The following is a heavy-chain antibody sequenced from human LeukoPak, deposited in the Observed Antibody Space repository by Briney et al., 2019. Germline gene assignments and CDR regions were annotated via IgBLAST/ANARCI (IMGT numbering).Heavy chain of an antibody. Sequence: ASVKVSCKASGYTFTGYYMHWVRQAPGQGLEWMGWINPNSGGTNYAQKFQGRVTMTRDTSISTAYMELSRLRSDDTAVYYCARLMAGQWLPTADYYFDYWGQGTLVTVSS. J-gene: IGHJ4*02. CDR2: INPNSGGT. CDR1: GYTFTGYY. CDR3: ARLMAGQWLPTADYYFDY. V-gene: IGHV1-2*02. D-gene: IGHD6-19*01.